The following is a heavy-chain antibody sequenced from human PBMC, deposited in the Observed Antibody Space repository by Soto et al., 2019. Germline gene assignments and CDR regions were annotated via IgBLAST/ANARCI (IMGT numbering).Heavy chain of an antibody. J-gene: IGHJ4*02. CDR2: ISAYNGNT. Sequence: ASVQVSCQASGYTVTSYGSSWVRQAPGQGLEWMGWISAYNGNTNYAQKLQGRVTMTTDTSTSTAYMELRSLRSDDTAVYYCARNYDYGGNRVLDYWGQGTLVT. V-gene: IGHV1-18*01. D-gene: IGHD4-17*01. CDR1: GYTVTSYG. CDR3: ARNYDYGGNRVLDY.